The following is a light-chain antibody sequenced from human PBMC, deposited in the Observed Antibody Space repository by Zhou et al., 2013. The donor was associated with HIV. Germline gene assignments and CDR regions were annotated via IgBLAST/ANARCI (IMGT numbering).Light chain of an antibody. J-gene: IGKJ3*01. CDR1: EDISDW. CDR2: AAY. Sequence: DIQMTQSPSTLSASVGDRVTMTCRASEDISDWLAWYQQKPGKAPKLLIYAAYNLQSGVPSRFSGSGSGTDFTLTISSLQPEDFATYYCQQGDSFPFTFGPGTKVDIK. V-gene: IGKV1-12*01. CDR3: QQGDSFPFT.